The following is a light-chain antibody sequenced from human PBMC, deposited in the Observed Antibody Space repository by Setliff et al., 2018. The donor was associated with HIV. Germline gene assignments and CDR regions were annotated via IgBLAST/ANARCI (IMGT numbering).Light chain of an antibody. J-gene: IGKJ3*01. CDR2: DAS. CDR3: QQRKNWPLT. Sequence: EIVLTQSPATLSLSPGERATLSCRASQSVSYYLAWYQQNPGQAPRLLIYDASNRATGIPARFSGSGSGTDFTLTISSLEPEDFAVYYCQQRKNWPLTFGPGTKMDIK. CDR1: QSVSYY. V-gene: IGKV3-11*01.